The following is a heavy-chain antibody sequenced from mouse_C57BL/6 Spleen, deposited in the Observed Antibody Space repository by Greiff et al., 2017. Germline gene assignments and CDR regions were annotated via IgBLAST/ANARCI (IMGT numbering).Heavy chain of an antibody. CDR3: AREGDRGTWFAY. V-gene: IGHV1-82*01. J-gene: IGHJ3*01. Sequence: QVQLQQSGPELVKPGASVKISCKASGYAFSSSWMNWVKQRPGKGLEWIGRIYPGDGDTNYNGKFKGKATLTADKSSSTAYMQLSSLTSEDSAVYFCAREGDRGTWFAYWGQGTLVTVSA. CDR1: GYAFSSSW. CDR2: IYPGDGDT. D-gene: IGHD3-3*01.